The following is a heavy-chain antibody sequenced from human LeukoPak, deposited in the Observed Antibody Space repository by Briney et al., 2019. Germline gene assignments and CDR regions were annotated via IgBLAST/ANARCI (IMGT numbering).Heavy chain of an antibody. CDR3: ARDLGSSGYYRDY. CDR1: GFTVSSNY. D-gene: IGHD3-22*01. J-gene: IGHJ4*02. CDR2: IYSGSST. Sequence: GGSLRLSCAASGFTVSSNYMSWVREAPGKGLEGVSVIYSGSSTYYADSVKGRFTISRDNSKNTLYLQMNSLRAEDTAVYYCARDLGSSGYYRDYWGQGALVTVSS. V-gene: IGHV3-66*01.